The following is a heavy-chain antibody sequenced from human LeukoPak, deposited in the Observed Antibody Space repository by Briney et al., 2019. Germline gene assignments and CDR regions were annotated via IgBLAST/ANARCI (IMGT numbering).Heavy chain of an antibody. CDR2: INSDGSSA. D-gene: IGHD6-19*01. CDR1: GFTFSNYW. CDR3: STVAGTFSDAFDI. V-gene: IGHV3-74*01. Sequence: GGSLRLSCAASGFTFSNYWIHWVRQAPGKGPVWVSRINSDGSSAVYADSVKGRFTISRDNAKNTLYLQMNSLRAEDTAVYYCSTVAGTFSDAFDIWGQGTMVTVSS. J-gene: IGHJ3*02.